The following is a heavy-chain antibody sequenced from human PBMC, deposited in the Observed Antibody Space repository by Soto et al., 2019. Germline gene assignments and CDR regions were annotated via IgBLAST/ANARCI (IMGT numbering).Heavy chain of an antibody. V-gene: IGHV3-48*01. D-gene: IGHD3-9*01. CDR2: ISSSSSTI. CDR3: ARDKGDWSPGWFDP. J-gene: IGHJ5*02. Sequence: PGGSLRLSCAASGFTFSSYSMNWVRQAPGKGLEWVSYISSSSSTIYYADSVKGRFTISRDNAKNSLYLQMNSLRAEDTAVYYCARDKGDWSPGWFDPWGQGTLVTVPQ. CDR1: GFTFSSYS.